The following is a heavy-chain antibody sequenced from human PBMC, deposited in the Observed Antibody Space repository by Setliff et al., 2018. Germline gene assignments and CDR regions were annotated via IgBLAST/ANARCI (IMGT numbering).Heavy chain of an antibody. CDR3: ARRTFGSGRFDP. Sequence: SLTCTVSGDSISSGSYYWSWIRQPAGKGLEWIGQIHTSGSTNYSPSLKSRVTISIDTSKNQFSLKLNSVTATDTALYYCARRTFGSGRFDPWGQGTLVTVSS. J-gene: IGHJ5*02. D-gene: IGHD3-16*01. V-gene: IGHV4-61*09. CDR2: IHTSGST. CDR1: GDSISSGSYY.